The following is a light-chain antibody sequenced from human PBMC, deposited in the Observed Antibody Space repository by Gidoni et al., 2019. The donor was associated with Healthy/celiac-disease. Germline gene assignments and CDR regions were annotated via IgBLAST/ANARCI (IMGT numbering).Light chain of an antibody. CDR2: DAS. Sequence: DIQMTQSPSSLSASVVDRVTITCQASQEISNYLNWYQQKPGKAPKLLIYDASNLETGVPSRFSGSGSGTDFTFTISSLQPEDIATYYCQQYDNLPLTFGGGTKVEIK. CDR1: QEISNY. J-gene: IGKJ4*01. CDR3: QQYDNLPLT. V-gene: IGKV1-33*01.